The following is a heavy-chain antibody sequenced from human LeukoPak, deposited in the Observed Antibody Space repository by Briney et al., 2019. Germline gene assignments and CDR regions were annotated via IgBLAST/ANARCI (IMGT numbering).Heavy chain of an antibody. D-gene: IGHD3-22*01. V-gene: IGHV1-8*01. CDR1: GYTFTSYD. J-gene: IGHJ4*02. CDR3: ARELRDSSGYYRSFGFDY. CDR2: MNPNSGNT. Sequence: ASVKVSCKASGYTFTSYDINWVRQATGRGLEWMGWMNPNSGNTGYAQKFQGRVTMTRNTSISTAYMELSSLRSEDTAVYYCARELRDSSGYYRSFGFDYWGQGTLVTVSS.